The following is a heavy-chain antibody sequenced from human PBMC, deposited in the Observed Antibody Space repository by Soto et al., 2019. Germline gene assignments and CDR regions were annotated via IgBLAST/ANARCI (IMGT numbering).Heavy chain of an antibody. J-gene: IGHJ4*02. V-gene: IGHV3-30-3*01. Sequence: QVQLVESGGGVVQPGRSLRLSCAASGFTFSSYAMHWVRQAPGKGLEWVAVISYDGSNKYYADSVKGRFTISRDNSKNXPYLQMNSLRAEDTAVYYCARDLGYCISTSCYAFDYWGQGTLVTVSS. D-gene: IGHD2-2*01. CDR1: GFTFSSYA. CDR3: ARDLGYCISTSCYAFDY. CDR2: ISYDGSNK.